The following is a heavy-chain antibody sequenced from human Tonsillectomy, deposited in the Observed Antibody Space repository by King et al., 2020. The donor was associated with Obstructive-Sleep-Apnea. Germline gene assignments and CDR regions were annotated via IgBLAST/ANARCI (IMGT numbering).Heavy chain of an antibody. CDR2: IYYDGSNK. J-gene: IGHJ4*02. CDR1: GFTFRDYG. V-gene: IGHV3-33*03. D-gene: IGHD6-25*01. CDR3: VGYYFDY. Sequence: VQLVESGGGVVQPGRSLRLSCVASGFTFRDYGMPWVRQAPGKGLEWLAMIYYDGSNKDYADSVKGRYTISRDNSKNTLYLQMNSLRVEDTALYFCVGYYFDYWGQGTLGTVS.